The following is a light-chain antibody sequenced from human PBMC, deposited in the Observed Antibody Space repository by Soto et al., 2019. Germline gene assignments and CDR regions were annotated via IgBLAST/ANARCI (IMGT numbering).Light chain of an antibody. CDR1: QSLLQSNGYNY. CDR3: MPSQQSPPT. CDR2: FGS. J-gene: IGKJ1*01. Sequence: DIVMTQSPLSLPVTPGEPASISCSSSQSLLQSNGYNYLDWYLQKPGQSPQLLIYFGSYRASGVPDRLSGSGSGTDFTLKIRRVEAEDVGVYYCMPSQQSPPTFGQGTKVE. V-gene: IGKV2-28*01.